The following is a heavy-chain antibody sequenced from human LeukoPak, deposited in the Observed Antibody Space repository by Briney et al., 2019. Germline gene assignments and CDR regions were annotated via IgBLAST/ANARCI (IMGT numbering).Heavy chain of an antibody. CDR3: ASRRGASSWSDN. V-gene: IGHV3-7*02. CDR2: IHPEGGAT. D-gene: IGHD6-13*01. J-gene: IGHJ1*01. Sequence: GGSLRLSCVASEFSISIYWMTWVRQAPGKGLEWLANIHPEGGATYYVDSVRGRFTLSRDNAKNSLYLQMHSLRLEDTAVYYCASRRGASSWSDNWGQGTLVTVSS. CDR1: EFSISIYW.